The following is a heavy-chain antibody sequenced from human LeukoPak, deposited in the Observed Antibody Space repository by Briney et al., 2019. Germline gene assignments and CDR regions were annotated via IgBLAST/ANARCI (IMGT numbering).Heavy chain of an antibody. CDR1: GYTFTSYY. Sequence: ASVKVSCKASGYTFTSYYMHWARQAPGQGLEWVGIINPSGGSATYAQKFQGRVTMTRDTSTSTVYMELSSLRSEDTAVYYCARGLGSGSYYGSWGQGTLVTVSS. V-gene: IGHV1-46*01. J-gene: IGHJ5*02. D-gene: IGHD3-10*01. CDR3: ARGLGSGSYYGS. CDR2: INPSGGSA.